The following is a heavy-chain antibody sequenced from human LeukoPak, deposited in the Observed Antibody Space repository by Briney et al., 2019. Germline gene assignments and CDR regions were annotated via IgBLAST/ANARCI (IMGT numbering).Heavy chain of an antibody. CDR3: AREATESGYPYYVDY. CDR1: GGSISNFY. J-gene: IGHJ4*02. CDR2: IYSSEDS. D-gene: IGHD5-12*01. V-gene: IGHV4-4*07. Sequence: SETLSLTCTVSGGSISNFYWNWIRQPAGKGLEWIGRIYSSEDSNYNPSLKSRVSLSVDTSNNQFSLKLNSVTAADTAVYYCAREATESGYPYYVDYWGQGILVTVSS.